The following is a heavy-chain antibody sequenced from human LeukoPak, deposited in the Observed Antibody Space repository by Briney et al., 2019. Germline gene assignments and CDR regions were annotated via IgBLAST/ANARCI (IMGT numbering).Heavy chain of an antibody. D-gene: IGHD2-15*01. V-gene: IGHV1-69*05. Sequence: ASVKVSCKASGGTFSINAITWVRQAPGQGLEWMGGIIPMSETPKYTQKFQGRVTIATDESTNTAYMELSSLRSEDTAAYYCLVATTGSYYYYYMDVWGKGTTVTVSS. CDR3: LVATTGSYYYYYMDV. J-gene: IGHJ6*03. CDR1: GGTFSINA. CDR2: IIPMSETP.